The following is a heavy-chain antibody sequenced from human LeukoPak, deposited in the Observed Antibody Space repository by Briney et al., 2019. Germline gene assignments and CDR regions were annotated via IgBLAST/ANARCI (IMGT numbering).Heavy chain of an antibody. Sequence: ASVKVSCKASGYTFTSYGISWVRQAPGQGLEWMGWISGYNANTNYAQKVQGRVTMTTDTSTSTGYMDLRSLRSDDTAVYYCARDAVDTAMADAFDIWGQGTMVTVSS. V-gene: IGHV1-18*01. CDR1: GYTFTSYG. CDR3: ARDAVDTAMADAFDI. J-gene: IGHJ3*02. CDR2: ISGYNANT. D-gene: IGHD5-18*01.